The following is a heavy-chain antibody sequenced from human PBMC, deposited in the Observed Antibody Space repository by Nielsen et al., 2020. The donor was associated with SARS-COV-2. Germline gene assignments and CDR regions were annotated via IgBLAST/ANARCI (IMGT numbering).Heavy chain of an antibody. CDR3: ARDSVYYDSSGYPDY. D-gene: IGHD3-22*01. Sequence: GESLKISCAASGFTFSSYAMHWVRQAPGKGLEWVAVISYDGSNKYYADSVKGRFTISRDNSKNTLYLQMNSLRAEDTAVYYCARDSVYYDSSGYPDYWGQGTLVTVSS. J-gene: IGHJ4*02. V-gene: IGHV3-30*04. CDR2: ISYDGSNK. CDR1: GFTFSSYA.